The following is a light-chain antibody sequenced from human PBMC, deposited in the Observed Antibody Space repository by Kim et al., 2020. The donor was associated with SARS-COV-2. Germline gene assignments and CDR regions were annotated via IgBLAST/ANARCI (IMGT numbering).Light chain of an antibody. CDR2: AAS. CDR1: QGISNY. Sequence: DIQMTQSPSSLSASVGDRVTITCRASQGISNYLAWYQQKPGKVPKLLIYAASALRSGVPSRFSGSGSGTDFTLTITSLQPEDVGVYYCQQCKGAPWTFGHGTKVDIK. CDR3: QQCKGAPWT. J-gene: IGKJ1*01. V-gene: IGKV1-27*01.